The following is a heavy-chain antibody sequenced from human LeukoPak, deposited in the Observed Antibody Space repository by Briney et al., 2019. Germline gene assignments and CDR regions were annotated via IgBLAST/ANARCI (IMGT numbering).Heavy chain of an antibody. V-gene: IGHV3-15*05. CDR2: IKNKDEGEKR. Sequence: GGSLRLSCAASGFTVSSTDMSWVRQAPGKGLEWVGRIKNKDEGEKRDYAAPVKGRFTISRDDAKATLYLEMKSLKMEDTATYYCTTGIDYGGGYWGQGTPVSVSS. CDR3: TTGIDYGGGY. J-gene: IGHJ4*02. CDR1: GFTVSSTD. D-gene: IGHD3-16*01.